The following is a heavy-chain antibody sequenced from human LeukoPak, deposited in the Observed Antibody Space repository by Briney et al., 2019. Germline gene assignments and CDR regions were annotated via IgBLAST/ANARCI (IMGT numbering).Heavy chain of an antibody. V-gene: IGHV4-4*07. Sequence: SETLSLTCTVSGGSISSYYWSWIRQPAGKGLEWIGRIYTSGSTNYNPSLKSRVTMSVDTFKNQFSLKLSSVTAADTAVYYCAREKELELSTHNPFDPWGQGTLVTVSS. CDR1: GGSISSYY. J-gene: IGHJ5*02. CDR2: IYTSGST. CDR3: AREKELELSTHNPFDP. D-gene: IGHD1-7*01.